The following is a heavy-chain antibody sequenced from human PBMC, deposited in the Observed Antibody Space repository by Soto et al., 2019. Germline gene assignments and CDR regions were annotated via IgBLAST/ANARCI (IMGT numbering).Heavy chain of an antibody. J-gene: IGHJ4*02. CDR3: ARRYYNSSGYVDY. CDR2: IIPIFGTG. Sequence: QVQLVQSGAEVKKPGSSVKVACKASGGIFSNYVLNWVRQAPGQGLEWMGGIIPIFGTGNYAQKFQGRVTITADESTTTASMELRGLRSEDTAVYYCARRYYNSSGYVDYWGQGTLVTVSS. CDR1: GGIFSNYV. D-gene: IGHD3-22*01. V-gene: IGHV1-69*01.